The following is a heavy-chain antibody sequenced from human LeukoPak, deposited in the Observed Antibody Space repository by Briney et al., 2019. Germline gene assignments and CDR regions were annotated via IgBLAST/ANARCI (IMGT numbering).Heavy chain of an antibody. D-gene: IGHD4-11*01. CDR3: AGEGTTPNWFDP. Sequence: SETLSLTCTVSGGSISSYYWSWIRQPAGKGLEWIGRIYTSGSTNYNPSLKSRVTISVDTSKNQFSLKLSSVTAADTAVYYCAGEGTTPNWFDPWGQGTLVTVSS. CDR1: GGSISSYY. J-gene: IGHJ5*02. CDR2: IYTSGST. V-gene: IGHV4-4*07.